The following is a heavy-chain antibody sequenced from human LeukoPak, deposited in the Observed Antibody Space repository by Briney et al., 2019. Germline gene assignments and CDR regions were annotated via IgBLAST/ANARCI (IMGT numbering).Heavy chain of an antibody. Sequence: GGSLRLSCAASGFTFSSYAMSWVRQAPGKGLEWVSAITGSGDNTCYADSVKGRFTISRDNSKNTLYLQMNSLRAEDTAVYYCAKEQGKGGPSAFGIWGQGTMVTVSS. V-gene: IGHV3-23*01. CDR1: GFTFSSYA. CDR3: AKEQGKGGPSAFGI. CDR2: ITGSGDNT. D-gene: IGHD2-15*01. J-gene: IGHJ3*02.